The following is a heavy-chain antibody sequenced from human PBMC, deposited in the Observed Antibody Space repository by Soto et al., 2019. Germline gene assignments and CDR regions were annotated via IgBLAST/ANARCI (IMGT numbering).Heavy chain of an antibody. J-gene: IGHJ5*02. CDR2: IIPMFTTV. Sequence: QVQLVQSGAEVKKPGSSVKVSCKASGGTFSSYAISWVRQAPGQGLEWMGGIIPMFTTVNYAQKFQGRVTITADESTSTAYMELSSLRSEDTAVYYCARTGGPYSSSYYWFDPWCQGTLVTVSS. CDR1: GGTFSSYA. V-gene: IGHV1-69*01. CDR3: ARTGGPYSSSYYWFDP. D-gene: IGHD6-13*01.